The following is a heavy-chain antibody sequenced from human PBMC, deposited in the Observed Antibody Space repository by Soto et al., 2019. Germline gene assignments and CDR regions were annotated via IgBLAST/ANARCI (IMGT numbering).Heavy chain of an antibody. CDR2: ISAYNGNT. Sequence: ASVKVSCKASGYTFTSYGISWVRQAPGQGLEWMGWISAYNGNTNYAQKLQGRVTMTTDTSTSTAYMEPRSLRSDDTAVYYCAKYCSSTSRSGDKWFDRWGRGTLFPVCS. V-gene: IGHV1-18*04. J-gene: IGHJ5*02. D-gene: IGHD2-2*01. CDR1: GYTFTSYG. CDR3: AKYCSSTSRSGDKWFDR.